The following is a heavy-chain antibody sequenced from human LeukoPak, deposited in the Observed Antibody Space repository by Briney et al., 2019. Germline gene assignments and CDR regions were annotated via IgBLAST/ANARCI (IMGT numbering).Heavy chain of an antibody. CDR3: ASSPPSGTTWYFDL. D-gene: IGHD1/OR15-1a*01. V-gene: IGHV3-64*01. CDR1: GFTFSSYA. J-gene: IGHJ2*01. CDR2: ISSNGDST. Sequence: GGSPRLSCAASGFTFSSYAMHWVRQAPGKGLEYVSAISSNGDSTHYANSVKGRFTISRDKSKNTLYLQMGSLRAEGMAVYYCASSPPSGTTWYFDLWGRGTLVTVSS.